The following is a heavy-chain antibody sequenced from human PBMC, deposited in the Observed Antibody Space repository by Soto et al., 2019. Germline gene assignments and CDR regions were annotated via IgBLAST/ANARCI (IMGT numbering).Heavy chain of an antibody. D-gene: IGHD3-9*01. Sequence: QLQLQESGSGLVKPSQTLSLTCAVSGGSISSGGYSWSWIRQPPGKGLEWIGYIYHSGSTYYNPSLKSRVTISVDRSKNQFSLKLSSVTAADTAVYYCASHVMNYDILTGYSDDAFDIWGQGTMVTVSS. J-gene: IGHJ3*02. V-gene: IGHV4-30-2*01. CDR3: ASHVMNYDILTGYSDDAFDI. CDR1: GGSISSGGYS. CDR2: IYHSGST.